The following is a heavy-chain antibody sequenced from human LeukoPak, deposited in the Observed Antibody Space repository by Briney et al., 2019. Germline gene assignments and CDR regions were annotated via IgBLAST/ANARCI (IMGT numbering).Heavy chain of an antibody. CDR3: ARDLGGYDGDYFDY. Sequence: PSETLSLTCTVSGGSISSSNYYWGWIRQPPGKGLEWIGTIHYSGITYYNPSLRSRVTISADTSKNQFSLKLSSVTAADTAVYYCARDLGGYDGDYFDYWGQGTLVTVSS. CDR2: IHYSGIT. J-gene: IGHJ4*02. V-gene: IGHV4-39*07. CDR1: GGSISSSNYY. D-gene: IGHD5-12*01.